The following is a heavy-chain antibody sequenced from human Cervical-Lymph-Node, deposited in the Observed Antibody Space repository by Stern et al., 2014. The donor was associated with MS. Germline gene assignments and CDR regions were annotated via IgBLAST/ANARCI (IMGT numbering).Heavy chain of an antibody. CDR1: GFTFSTYS. V-gene: IGHV3-21*01. CDR2: IGTNSSYI. Sequence: EVQLLESGGGLVKPGGSLRLSCAASGFTFSTYSMDWVRQAPGKGLEWVSSIGTNSSYIYYADSLKGRFTISRDNAKNSLYLQMNSLRAEDTAVYYCAGGGNYYDYYYYGMDVWGQGTTVTVSS. J-gene: IGHJ6*02. D-gene: IGHD1-26*01. CDR3: AGGGNYYDYYYYGMDV.